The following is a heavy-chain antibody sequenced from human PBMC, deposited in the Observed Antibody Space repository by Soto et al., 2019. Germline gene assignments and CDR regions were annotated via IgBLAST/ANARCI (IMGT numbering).Heavy chain of an antibody. J-gene: IGHJ4*02. V-gene: IGHV1-46*01. Sequence: VSVKVSCKASGYTFTNYYVQWVRQAPGQGLEWMGVIHPDGGHTTYSQKFQDRVTMTRDTFTSTIHMELSSLRSEDTAVYYCARGDNDYWGQGTLVTVSS. CDR1: GYTFTNYY. CDR2: IHPDGGHT. CDR3: ARGDNDY.